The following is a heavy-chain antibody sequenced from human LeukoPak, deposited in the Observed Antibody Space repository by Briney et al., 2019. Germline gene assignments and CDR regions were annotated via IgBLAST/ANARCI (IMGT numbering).Heavy chain of an antibody. CDR1: GFTFSNAW. Sequence: GGSLRLSCAASGFTFSNAWMSWVRQAPGRGLEWVSAMSDIGSTTYYADSVKGRFTISRDTSKNTLYLQMNSLRAEDTAIYYCAKRGAEVGATVAPGDYWGQGTLVTVSS. CDR2: MSDIGSTT. D-gene: IGHD1-26*01. CDR3: AKRGAEVGATVAPGDY. V-gene: IGHV3-23*01. J-gene: IGHJ4*02.